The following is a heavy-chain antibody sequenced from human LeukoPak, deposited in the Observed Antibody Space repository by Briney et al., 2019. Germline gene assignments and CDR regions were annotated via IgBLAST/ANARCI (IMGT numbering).Heavy chain of an antibody. CDR2: ITSTSRTI. CDR3: ARDFPDNYLFDL. CDR1: GFNFDDYS. J-gene: IGHJ4*02. V-gene: IGHV3-21*06. Sequence: GGSLRLSCEVSGFNFDDYSMHWVRQAPGKGLEWVASITSTSRTIYYADSVQGRFIISRDNAKNTVSLEMNSLRGEDAALYYCARDFPDNYLFDLWGRGTLVSVSS. D-gene: IGHD5-24*01.